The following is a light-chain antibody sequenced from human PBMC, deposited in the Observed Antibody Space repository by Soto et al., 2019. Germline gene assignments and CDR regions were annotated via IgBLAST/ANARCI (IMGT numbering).Light chain of an antibody. CDR2: RNN. J-gene: IGLJ2*01. Sequence: QSVLTQPPSASGTPGQRVTISCSGSSSNIGSNTVNWYQQLPGTAPKLLIYRNNQRPSGVPDRFSGSKSGTSASLAISGLRSEDEAHYYCAAWDDSLSGPLFGGGTKLTVL. CDR3: AAWDDSLSGPL. V-gene: IGLV1-47*01. CDR1: SSNIGSNT.